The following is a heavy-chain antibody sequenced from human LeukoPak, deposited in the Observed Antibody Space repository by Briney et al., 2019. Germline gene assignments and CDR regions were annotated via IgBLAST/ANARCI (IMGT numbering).Heavy chain of an antibody. CDR3: ARQPSSMGKGHASGSRYFDY. CDR1: GYSFTSYW. CDR2: IYPGDSDT. D-gene: IGHD2-15*01. V-gene: IGHV5-51*01. Sequence: GESLKISCKGSGYSFTSYWIGWVRQMPGKGLGWMWIIYPGDSDTRYSPSFQGQVTVSADKSISTAYLQWSSLKASDTAMYYCARQPSSMGKGHASGSRYFDYWGQGTLVTVSS. J-gene: IGHJ4*02.